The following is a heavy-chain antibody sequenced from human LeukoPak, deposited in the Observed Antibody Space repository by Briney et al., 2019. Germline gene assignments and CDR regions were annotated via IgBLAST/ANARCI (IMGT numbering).Heavy chain of an antibody. V-gene: IGHV3-23*01. J-gene: IGHJ6*02. CDR2: ISGSGGSI. Sequence: GGSLRLSCAASGFTFSSYAMSWVRQAPGKGLEWVSAISGSGGSIYYADSVKGRFTISRDNSKNTLYLQMNSLRAEDTAVYYCAKSGNSAAAERYYYYYGMDVWGQGTTVTVSS. CDR3: AKSGNSAAAERYYYYYGMDV. D-gene: IGHD2-2*01. CDR1: GFTFSSYA.